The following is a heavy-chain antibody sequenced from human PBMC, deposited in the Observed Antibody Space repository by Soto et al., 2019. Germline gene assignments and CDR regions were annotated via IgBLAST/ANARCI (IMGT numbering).Heavy chain of an antibody. V-gene: IGHV1-2*04. CDR2: INPNSGGT. Sequence: ASVKVSCKASGYTFTGYYMHWVRQAPGQGLEWMGWINPNSGGTNYAQKFQGWVTMTRDTSISTAYMELSRLRSDDTAVYYCAGNGITGTFRAYLDYFDYWGQGTLVTVSS. J-gene: IGHJ4*02. D-gene: IGHD1-20*01. CDR3: AGNGITGTFRAYLDYFDY. CDR1: GYTFTGYY.